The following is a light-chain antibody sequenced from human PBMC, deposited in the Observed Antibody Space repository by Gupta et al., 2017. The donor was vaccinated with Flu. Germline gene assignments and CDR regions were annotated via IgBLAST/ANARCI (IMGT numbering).Light chain of an antibody. CDR2: WAS. CDR1: QSVLYSSNNKNY. V-gene: IGKV4-1*01. CDR3: HQYSTTPWT. J-gene: IGKJ1*01. Sequence: SLGARATINCKSSQSVLYSSNNKNYLAWYQHKPGQPPRLLIYWASTRESGVPDRFSGSGSGTDFTLTISSLQAEDVAVYYCHQYSTTPWTFGQGTKVEIK.